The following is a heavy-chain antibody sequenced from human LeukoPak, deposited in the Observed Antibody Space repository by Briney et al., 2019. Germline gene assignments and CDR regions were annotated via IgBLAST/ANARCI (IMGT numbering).Heavy chain of an antibody. V-gene: IGHV3-23*01. J-gene: IGHJ4*02. Sequence: GGSLRLSCAASGFTFSSYAMSWVRQAPGKGLEWVSAISGSGGSTYYADSVKGRFTISRDNSKNTLYLQMNSLRAEDTAVYYCAKDYYDSSGYYSRPLFDYWGQGTLVTVSS. CDR2: ISGSGGST. CDR3: AKDYYDSSGYYSRPLFDY. CDR1: GFTFSSYA. D-gene: IGHD3-22*01.